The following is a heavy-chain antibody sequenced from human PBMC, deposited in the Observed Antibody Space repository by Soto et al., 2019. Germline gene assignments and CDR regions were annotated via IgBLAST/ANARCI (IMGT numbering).Heavy chain of an antibody. J-gene: IGHJ5*02. CDR2: ISGSGGST. D-gene: IGHD1-26*01. CDR3: AKHLSRGGSYNWFDP. CDR1: GFTFSSYA. Sequence: GSLRLSCAASGFTFSSYAMSWVRQAPGKGLEWVSAISGSGGSTYYADSVKGRFTISRDNSKNTLYLQMNSLRAEDTAVYYCAKHLSRGGSYNWFDPWGQGTLVTVSS. V-gene: IGHV3-23*01.